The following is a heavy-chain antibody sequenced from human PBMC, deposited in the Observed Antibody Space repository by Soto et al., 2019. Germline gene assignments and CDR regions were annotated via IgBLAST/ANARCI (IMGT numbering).Heavy chain of an antibody. J-gene: IGHJ4*02. Sequence: GGSLRLSCAASGFTFSSYAMSWVRQAPGKGLEWVSSISGSGDSTYYADSVKGRFTNSRDNSRNTLYLQMNSLRAEDTAVYYCAKGIAVSGPISPFDYWGQGTLVTVSS. CDR1: GFTFSSYA. V-gene: IGHV3-23*01. D-gene: IGHD6-19*01. CDR2: ISGSGDST. CDR3: AKGIAVSGPISPFDY.